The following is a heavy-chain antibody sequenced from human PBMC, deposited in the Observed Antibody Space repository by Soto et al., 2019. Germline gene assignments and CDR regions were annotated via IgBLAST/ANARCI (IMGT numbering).Heavy chain of an antibody. CDR1: GGTFSSYA. Sequence: SVKVSCKASGGTFSSYAISWVRQAPGQGLEWMGGIIPIFGTANYAQKFQGRVTITADESTSTAYMELSSLRAEDTAVYYCARSPQGPDYFDYWGQGTLVTVSS. V-gene: IGHV1-69*13. CDR3: ARSPQGPDYFDY. CDR2: IIPIFGTA. J-gene: IGHJ4*02.